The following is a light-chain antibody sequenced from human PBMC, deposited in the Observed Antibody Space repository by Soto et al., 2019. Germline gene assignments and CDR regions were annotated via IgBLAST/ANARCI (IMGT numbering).Light chain of an antibody. CDR3: SSYTTNSTLV. CDR1: SSDVGGYNY. V-gene: IGLV2-14*01. J-gene: IGLJ3*02. Sequence: QSALTQPASVSGSPGQSITISCTGTSSDVGGYNYVAWYQQHPGTAPKLMFYEVTNRPPGVSNRFSGSKSGNTAFLTISGLQAEDEADYYCSSYTTNSTLVFGGGTQLTVL. CDR2: EVT.